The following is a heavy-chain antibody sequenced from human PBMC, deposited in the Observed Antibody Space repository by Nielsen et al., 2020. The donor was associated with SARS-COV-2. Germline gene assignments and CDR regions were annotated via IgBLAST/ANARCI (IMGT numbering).Heavy chain of an antibody. Sequence: ASVKVSCKASGYTFTSYDINWVRQATGQGLEWMGWMNPNSGNTGYAQKFQGRVTMTRNTSISTAYMELSSLRSEDTAVYYCTTELYYDFWSGYPEYYYYMDVWGKGTTVTVSS. V-gene: IGHV1-8*01. CDR2: MNPNSGNT. J-gene: IGHJ6*03. D-gene: IGHD3-3*01. CDR3: TTELYYDFWSGYPEYYYYMDV. CDR1: GYTFTSYD.